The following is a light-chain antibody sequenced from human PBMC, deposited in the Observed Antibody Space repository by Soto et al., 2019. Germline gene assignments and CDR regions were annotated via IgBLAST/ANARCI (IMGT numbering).Light chain of an antibody. V-gene: IGKV1-39*01. CDR3: HQGYSTPIT. CDR1: QTIRTY. J-gene: IGKJ5*01. Sequence: QMTQSPSSLSASVGDRVTLICRASQTIRTYLNWYQQKPGKAPKPLIYDASSLHSGVPSRFSGSGSGTDFTLTISSLQPEDFATYYCHQGYSTPITSGQGGRPEI. CDR2: DAS.